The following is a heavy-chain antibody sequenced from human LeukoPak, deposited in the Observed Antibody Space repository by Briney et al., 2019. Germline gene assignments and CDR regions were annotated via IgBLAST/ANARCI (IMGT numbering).Heavy chain of an antibody. Sequence: SETLSLTCAVYGGSFSGYYWSWIRQPPGKGLEYIGYIFSSGSTDYNPSLKSRVTISVDTSKSQFHMKLSSVTAADTAVYYCARGGSTWWVLGYWGQGTLVTVSS. J-gene: IGHJ4*02. CDR1: GGSFSGYY. V-gene: IGHV4-59*08. D-gene: IGHD2-8*02. CDR2: IFSSGST. CDR3: ARGGSTWWVLGY.